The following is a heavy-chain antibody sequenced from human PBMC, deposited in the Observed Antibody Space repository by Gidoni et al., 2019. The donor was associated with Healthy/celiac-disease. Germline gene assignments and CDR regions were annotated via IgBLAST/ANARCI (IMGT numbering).Heavy chain of an antibody. J-gene: IGHJ5*02. Sequence: EVQLVESGGGLVQPGGSLRLSCAASGFTASSNYMSWVRQAPGKGLEWVSVIYSGGSTYYADSVKGRFTISRDNSKNTLYLQMNSLRAEDTAGYYCAGSKSGYSSSWYPQNWFDPWGQGTLVTVSS. CDR3: AGSKSGYSSSWYPQNWFDP. D-gene: IGHD6-13*01. V-gene: IGHV3-66*01. CDR2: IYSGGST. CDR1: GFTASSNY.